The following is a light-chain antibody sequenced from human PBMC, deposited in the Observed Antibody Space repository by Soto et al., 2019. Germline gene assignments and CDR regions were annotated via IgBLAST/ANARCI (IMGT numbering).Light chain of an antibody. CDR3: QQYNSYWT. CDR1: QSISSW. Sequence: DIQMNQARSTMIASEGDRVTITCRASQSISSWLAWYQQKPGKAPKLLIYDASSLESGVPSRFSGSGSGTEFTLTISSLQPDDFATYYCQQYNSYWTFGQGTKVDIK. V-gene: IGKV1-5*01. CDR2: DAS. J-gene: IGKJ1*01.